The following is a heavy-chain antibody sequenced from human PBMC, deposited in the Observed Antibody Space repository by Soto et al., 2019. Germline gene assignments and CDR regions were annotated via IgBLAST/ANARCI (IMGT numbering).Heavy chain of an antibody. D-gene: IGHD3-16*02. Sequence: GGSLRLSCAASGFTFSSYSMNWVRQAPGKGLEWVSSISSSSYIYYADSVKGRFTISRDNAKNSLYLQMNSLRAEDTAVYYCARDIVITFGGVIARGAFDIWGQGTMVTVSS. CDR2: ISSSSYI. CDR1: GFTFSSYS. V-gene: IGHV3-21*01. CDR3: ARDIVITFGGVIARGAFDI. J-gene: IGHJ3*02.